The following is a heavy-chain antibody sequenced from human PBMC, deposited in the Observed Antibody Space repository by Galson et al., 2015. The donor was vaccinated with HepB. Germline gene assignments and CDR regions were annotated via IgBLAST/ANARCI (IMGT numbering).Heavy chain of an antibody. D-gene: IGHD3-22*01. CDR1: GFPFSNKW. CDR2: IKTNNQGAAT. Sequence: ALRLSCAVSGFPFSNKWMVWVRQAPGKGLEWVGLIKTNNQGAATHYAAPVKGRFIISRDDSKSTVYLEMKSLTIDDTGIYYCLTEPYYYDSSVGHGWGQGTLVTVSS. J-gene: IGHJ4*02. CDR3: LTEPYYYDSSVGHG. V-gene: IGHV3-15*01.